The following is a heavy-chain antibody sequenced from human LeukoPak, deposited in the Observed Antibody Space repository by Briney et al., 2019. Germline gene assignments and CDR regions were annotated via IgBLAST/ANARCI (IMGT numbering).Heavy chain of an antibody. CDR3: ARATSGTYYYFDS. J-gene: IGHJ4*02. Sequence: PSETLSLTCTVSGGSISSYHWSWIRQPAGKGLEWIGRIYSSGNTNYSPSLKSRVTMSVDTSKNQFSLKLSSVTAADTALYYCARATSGTYYYFDSWGRGTLVSVSP. CDR1: GGSISSYH. D-gene: IGHD3-10*01. CDR2: IYSSGNT. V-gene: IGHV4-4*07.